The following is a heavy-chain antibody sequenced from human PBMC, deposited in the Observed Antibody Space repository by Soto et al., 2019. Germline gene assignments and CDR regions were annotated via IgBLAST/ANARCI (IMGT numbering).Heavy chain of an antibody. V-gene: IGHV1-69*13. Sequence: VKVSCKASGGTFSSYAISWVRQAPGQGLEWMGGIIPIFGTANYAQKFQGRVTITADESTSTAYMELSSLRSEDTAVYYCARDKFWSGYPLTPMAVWGQGTTVPVSS. D-gene: IGHD3-3*01. CDR2: IIPIFGTA. J-gene: IGHJ6*02. CDR3: ARDKFWSGYPLTPMAV. CDR1: GGTFSSYA.